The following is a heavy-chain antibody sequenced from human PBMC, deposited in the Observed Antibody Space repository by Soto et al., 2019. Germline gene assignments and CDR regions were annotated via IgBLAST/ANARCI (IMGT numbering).Heavy chain of an antibody. Sequence: QVQLQESGPGLVKPSETLSLTCTVSGGSISSYYWSWIRQPPGKGLEWIGYIYYSGSTNYNPSLKRRVTISVDTSKNQFSLKLSSVTAADTAVYYCARDVGYSSSWYAWFDPWGQGTLVTVSS. J-gene: IGHJ5*02. CDR1: GGSISSYY. V-gene: IGHV4-59*01. D-gene: IGHD6-13*01. CDR3: ARDVGYSSSWYAWFDP. CDR2: IYYSGST.